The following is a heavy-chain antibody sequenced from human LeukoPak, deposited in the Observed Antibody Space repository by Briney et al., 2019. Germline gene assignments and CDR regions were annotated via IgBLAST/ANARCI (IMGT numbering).Heavy chain of an antibody. CDR2: IIPIFATT. J-gene: IGHJ6*03. CDR3: ARGPPLTYDHTPEGYYHYYMDV. Sequence: EASVKVSCKTSGGTFSSFAIAWVRQAPGQGLEWMAGIIPIFATTNYAQEFQGRVSLSADESTSTVYMELSSLRSDDTAVYYCARGPPLTYDHTPEGYYHYYMDVWGEGTTVTISS. V-gene: IGHV1-69*13. CDR1: GGTFSSFA. D-gene: IGHD1-14*01.